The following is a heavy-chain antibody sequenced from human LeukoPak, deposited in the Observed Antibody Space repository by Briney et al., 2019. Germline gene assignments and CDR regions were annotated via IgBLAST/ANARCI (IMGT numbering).Heavy chain of an antibody. V-gene: IGHV3-30*18. D-gene: IGHD6-19*01. CDR1: GFTFSNYG. CDR2: ISFDGNNK. Sequence: GGSLRLSCAASGFTFSNYGMHWVRQAPGKGLEWVAVISFDGNNKYYGDSVKGRFTISRDNSENTLYLQMSSLRAEDTAMYYCAKGGTSGWNSWFDPWGQGTLVTVSS. CDR3: AKGGTSGWNSWFDP. J-gene: IGHJ5*02.